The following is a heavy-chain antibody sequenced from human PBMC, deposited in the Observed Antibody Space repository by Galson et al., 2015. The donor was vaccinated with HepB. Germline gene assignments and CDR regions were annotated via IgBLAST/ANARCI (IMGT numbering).Heavy chain of an antibody. CDR1: GFSLSTSGMC. CDR2: IDWDDDK. Sequence: PALVKPTQTPTLTCTFSGFSLSTSGMCVSWIRQPPGKALEWLALIDWDDDKYYSTSLKTRLTISKDTSKNQVVLTMTNMDPVDTATYYCARTTYCSTPYWYFDLWGRGTLVTVSS. V-gene: IGHV2-70*01. CDR3: ARTTYCSTPYWYFDL. J-gene: IGHJ2*01. D-gene: IGHD2-2*01.